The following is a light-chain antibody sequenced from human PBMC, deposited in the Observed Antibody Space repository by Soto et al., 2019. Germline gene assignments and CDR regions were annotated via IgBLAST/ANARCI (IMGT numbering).Light chain of an antibody. CDR3: QAWDSSIDVV. Sequence: SYELTQPPSVSVSPGQTARITCSGDKLGDKYACWYQQKPGQSPVLVIYQDSKRPSGIPERFSGSNSGNTATLTISGTQAMDEADYYCQAWDSSIDVVFGGGTKLTVL. V-gene: IGLV3-1*01. J-gene: IGLJ2*01. CDR2: QDS. CDR1: KLGDKY.